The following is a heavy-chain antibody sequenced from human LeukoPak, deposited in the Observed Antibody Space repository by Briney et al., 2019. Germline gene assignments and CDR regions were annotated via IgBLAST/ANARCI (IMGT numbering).Heavy chain of an antibody. Sequence: PGGSLRLPCAASGFTFTTYAMSWVRQAPGRGLEWVSAISGNGTYIYYADSVRGRFTVSRDNSKNTLYLQMNSLRGEDTAVYYCAKAVASGRSFDYWAQGTLVTVSS. V-gene: IGHV3-23*01. CDR2: ISGNGTYI. CDR1: GFTFTTYA. D-gene: IGHD6-19*01. J-gene: IGHJ4*02. CDR3: AKAVASGRSFDY.